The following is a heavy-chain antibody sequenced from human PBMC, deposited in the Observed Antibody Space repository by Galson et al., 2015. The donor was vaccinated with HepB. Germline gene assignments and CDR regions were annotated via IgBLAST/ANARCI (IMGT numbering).Heavy chain of an antibody. J-gene: IGHJ5*02. Sequence: SETLSLTCTVSGGSISSYYWSWIRQPPGKGLEWIGYIYYSGSTNYNPSLKSRVTISVDTSKNQFSLKLSSVTAADTAVYYCARHILADSSGYYLGWFDPWGQGTLVTVSS. CDR1: GGSISSYY. V-gene: IGHV4-59*08. CDR3: ARHILADSSGYYLGWFDP. D-gene: IGHD3-22*01. CDR2: IYYSGST.